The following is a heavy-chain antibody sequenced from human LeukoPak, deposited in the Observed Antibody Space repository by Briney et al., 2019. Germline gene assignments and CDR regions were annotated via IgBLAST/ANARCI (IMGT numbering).Heavy chain of an antibody. Sequence: SETLSLTCTVSGGSISSSNYYWGWIRQPPGKGLEWIGSIYYSGSTYYSPSLKSRVTISVDTSKNQFSLKLSSVTAADTAVYYCARGGYSYYYFDYWGQGTLVTVSS. D-gene: IGHD5-18*01. CDR2: IYYSGST. V-gene: IGHV4-39*07. CDR1: GGSISSSNYY. CDR3: ARGGYSYYYFDY. J-gene: IGHJ4*02.